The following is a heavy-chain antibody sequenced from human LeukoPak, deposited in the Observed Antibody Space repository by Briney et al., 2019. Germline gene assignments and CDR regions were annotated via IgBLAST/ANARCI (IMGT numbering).Heavy chain of an antibody. Sequence: GASVKVSCKASGYTFTGYYMHWVRQAPGQGLEWMGWINPNSGGTNYAQKFQGRVTMTRDTSISTAYMELSRLRSDDTAVYYCARVYGSMVRGVIRYFDYWGQGTLVTVSS. CDR3: ARVYGSMVRGVIRYFDY. CDR2: INPNSGGT. V-gene: IGHV1-2*02. J-gene: IGHJ4*02. CDR1: GYTFTGYY. D-gene: IGHD3-10*01.